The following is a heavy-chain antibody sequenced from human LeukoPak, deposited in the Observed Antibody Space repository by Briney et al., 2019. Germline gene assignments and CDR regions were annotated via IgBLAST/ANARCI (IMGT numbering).Heavy chain of an antibody. J-gene: IGHJ6*02. CDR1: GGSFSGYY. CDR2: INHSGST. CDR3: ARGDAYSNYDYYGMDV. Sequence: SETLSLTCAVYGGSFSGYYWSWIRQPPGKGLEWIGEINHSGSTNYNPSLKSRVTISVDRSKNQFSLKLSSVTAADTAVYYCARGDAYSNYDYYGMDVWGQGTTVIVSS. D-gene: IGHD4-11*01. V-gene: IGHV4-34*01.